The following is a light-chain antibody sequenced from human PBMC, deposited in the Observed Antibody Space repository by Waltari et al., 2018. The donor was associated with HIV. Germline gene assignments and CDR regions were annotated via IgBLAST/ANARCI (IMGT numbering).Light chain of an antibody. J-gene: IGLJ3*02. V-gene: IGLV1-47*01. CDR2: RDD. CDR3: SAWDDNLSSLV. CDR1: ASNIASNY. Sequence: QSVLTQPPSVSGAPGQRVTMSCSGSASNIASNYVYWYQQFPGAAPKLLIFRDDQRHSGVPDRFSGSKSGTSASLAISGLQADDEADYHCSAWDDNLSSLVLGGGTSLTVL.